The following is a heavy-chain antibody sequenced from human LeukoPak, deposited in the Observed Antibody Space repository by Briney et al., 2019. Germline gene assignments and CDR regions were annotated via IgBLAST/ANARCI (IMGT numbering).Heavy chain of an antibody. V-gene: IGHV1-8*01. CDR2: MNPNSGNT. CDR1: GYTFTSYD. D-gene: IGHD6-19*01. CDR3: AILGSSGWYYYGMDV. Sequence: GASVKVSCKASGYTFTSYDINWVRQATGQGLEWMGWMNPNSGNTGYAQKFQGRVTMTRNTSISKAYMELSSLRSEDTAVYYCAILGSSGWYYYGMDVWGQGTTVTVSS. J-gene: IGHJ6*02.